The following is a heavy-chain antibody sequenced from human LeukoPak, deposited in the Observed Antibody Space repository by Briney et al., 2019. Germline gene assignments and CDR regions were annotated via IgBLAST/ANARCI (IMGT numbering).Heavy chain of an antibody. J-gene: IGHJ5*02. CDR1: GFTFSSYG. Sequence: PGGSLRLSCAASGFTFSSYGMHWVRQAPGKGLEWVAVISYDGSNKYYADSVKGRFTISRDNSKNTLYLQMNSLRAEDTAVYYCARESGYDFWSGYLSWGQGTLVTVSS. D-gene: IGHD3-3*01. V-gene: IGHV3-30*03. CDR2: ISYDGSNK. CDR3: ARESGYDFWSGYLS.